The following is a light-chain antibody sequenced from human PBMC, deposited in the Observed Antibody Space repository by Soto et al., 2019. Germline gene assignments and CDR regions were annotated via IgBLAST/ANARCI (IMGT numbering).Light chain of an antibody. CDR3: QQYGSSPPLT. V-gene: IGKV3-20*01. CDR1: HFISSNY. J-gene: IGKJ4*01. CDR2: GAS. Sequence: EIVMTQSPATLSLSPGDRATLYFSASHFISSNYLSWYQQKPGQAPRLLIYGASTRATGIPDRFSGSGSGTDFTLTISRLEPEDFAVYYCQQYGSSPPLTFGGGTKVDIK.